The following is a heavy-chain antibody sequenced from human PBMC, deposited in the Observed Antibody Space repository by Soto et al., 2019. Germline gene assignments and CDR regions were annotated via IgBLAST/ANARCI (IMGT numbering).Heavy chain of an antibody. CDR2: INHSGST. D-gene: IGHD3-10*01. V-gene: IGHV4-34*01. J-gene: IGHJ6*02. CDR3: ARAPFYYYGSGSFYYYYGMDV. Sequence: SETLSLTCAVFGGSFSGYYWSWIRQPPGKGLEWFGEINHSGSTNYNPSLKSRVTISVDTSKNQFSLKLSSVTAADTAVYYCARAPFYYYGSGSFYYYYGMDVWGQGTTVTVSS. CDR1: GGSFSGYY.